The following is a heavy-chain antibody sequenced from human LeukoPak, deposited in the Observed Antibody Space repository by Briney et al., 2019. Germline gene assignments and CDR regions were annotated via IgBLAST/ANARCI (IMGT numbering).Heavy chain of an antibody. Sequence: SETLSLTFTFTGGSIRSNRHYWRGIRQPPGKGLEWIGSIYYTENTYYSPSLKSRVTMSVDTSKNQFSLKLSSVTAADTAVYSCARGKSTSYLHYWGPGTLVTVSS. CDR2: IYYTENT. V-gene: IGHV4-39*01. J-gene: IGHJ4*02. D-gene: IGHD4-23*01. CDR1: GGSIRSNRHY. CDR3: ARGKSTSYLHY.